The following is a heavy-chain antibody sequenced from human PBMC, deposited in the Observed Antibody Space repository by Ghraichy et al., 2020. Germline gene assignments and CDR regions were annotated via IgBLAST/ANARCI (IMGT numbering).Heavy chain of an antibody. D-gene: IGHD3/OR15-3a*01. CDR3: ARGTQRDYYYYMDV. J-gene: IGHJ6*03. V-gene: IGHV1-69*06. CDR2: IIPIFGTA. CDR1: GGTFSSYA. Sequence: SVKVSCKASGGTFSSYAISWVRQAPGQGLEWMGGIIPIFGTANYAQKFQGRVTITADKSTSTAYMELSSLRSEDTAVYYCARGTQRDYYYYMDVWGKGTTVTVSS.